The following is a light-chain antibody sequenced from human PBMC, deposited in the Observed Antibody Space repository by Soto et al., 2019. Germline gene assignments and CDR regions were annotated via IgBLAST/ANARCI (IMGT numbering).Light chain of an antibody. V-gene: IGKV1-33*01. J-gene: IGKJ2*01. CDR3: QQYDNRPYT. CDR1: QDISNY. CDR2: DAS. Sequence: DIQMTQSPSSLSASVGDRVTITCPASQDISNYLNWYQQKPGKAPKLLIYDASNLETGVPSMFSVTGSGTDFTFAISSLQPEDIATYYGQQYDNRPYTFGQRTKLEIK.